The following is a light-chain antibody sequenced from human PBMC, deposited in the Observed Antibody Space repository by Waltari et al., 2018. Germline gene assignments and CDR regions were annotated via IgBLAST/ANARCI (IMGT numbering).Light chain of an antibody. Sequence: DIQMTQSPSSLSASVGDRVTITCRASQSISSSLNWYQQKAGKDPKLLIYAASSLQSGVPSRFSGSGSGTDFTLTISSLQPEDFATYYCQQSYSAPLTFGGGTKVEIK. V-gene: IGKV1-39*01. J-gene: IGKJ4*01. CDR3: QQSYSAPLT. CDR2: AAS. CDR1: QSISSS.